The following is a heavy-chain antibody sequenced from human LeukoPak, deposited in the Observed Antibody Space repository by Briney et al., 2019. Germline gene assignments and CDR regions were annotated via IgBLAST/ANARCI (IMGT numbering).Heavy chain of an antibody. Sequence: GGSLRLSCAASGFTFSIYPVSWVRQAPGRGLEWVSAITSSGGTYYIASVRGRFIVSRDNSRNTLYLQMNGLTAEDTAIYYCAKEDYRDHTTGFDSWGQGTLVTVSS. D-gene: IGHD4-17*01. CDR3: AKEDYRDHTTGFDS. CDR1: GFTFSIYP. J-gene: IGHJ5*01. CDR2: ITSSGGT. V-gene: IGHV3-23*01.